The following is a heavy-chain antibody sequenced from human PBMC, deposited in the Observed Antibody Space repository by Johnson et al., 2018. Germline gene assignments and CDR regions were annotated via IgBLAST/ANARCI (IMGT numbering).Heavy chain of an antibody. CDR1: GFSFNVYS. CDR3: ARGQWRVPGQRYYMDV. V-gene: IGHV3-21*06. D-gene: IGHD6-19*01. CDR2: IGAESVYI. J-gene: IGHJ6*03. Sequence: VQLVQSGGGMVKPGGSLRLSCKASGFSFNVYSMTWVRQAPGKGREWVSFIGAESVYIQYADSVRGRFTIARDNAKNSLYLQMSALRVEDTAIYFCARGQWRVPGQRYYMDVWGKGTTVTVSS.